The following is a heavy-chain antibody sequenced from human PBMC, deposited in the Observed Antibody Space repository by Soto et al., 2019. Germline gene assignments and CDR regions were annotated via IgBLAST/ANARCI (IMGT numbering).Heavy chain of an antibody. CDR1: GGSISSGGYY. J-gene: IGHJ4*02. Sequence: SETLSLTCTVSGGSISSGGYYWSWIRQHPGKGLEWIGYIYYSGSTYYNPSLKSRVTISVDTSKNQFSLKLSSVTAADTAVYYCAREVTVTTFGFDYWGQGTLVTVSS. CDR3: AREVTVTTFGFDY. V-gene: IGHV4-31*03. D-gene: IGHD4-17*01. CDR2: IYYSGST.